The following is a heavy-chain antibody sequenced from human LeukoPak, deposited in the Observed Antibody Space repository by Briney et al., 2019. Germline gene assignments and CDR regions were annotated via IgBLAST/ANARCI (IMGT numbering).Heavy chain of an antibody. CDR2: IKQDGSEK. CDR1: GFTFSSYR. Sequence: GGSLRLSCAASGFTFSSYRMSWVRQAPGKGLEWVANIKQDGSEKYYVDSVKGRFTISRDNAKNSLYLQMNSLRAEDTAVYYCARAGFWSGYNYYYYYYMDVWGKGTTVTVSS. D-gene: IGHD3-3*01. V-gene: IGHV3-7*01. CDR3: ARAGFWSGYNYYYYYYMDV. J-gene: IGHJ6*03.